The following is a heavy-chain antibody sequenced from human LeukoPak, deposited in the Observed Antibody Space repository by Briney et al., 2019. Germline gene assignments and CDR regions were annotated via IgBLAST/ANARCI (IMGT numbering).Heavy chain of an antibody. D-gene: IGHD6-13*01. Sequence: GGSLKLSCAASGFTFNNFTMNWVRRAPGKGLEWVSSISSSSSYIYYADSVKGRFTISRDNAKNSLYLQMNSLRAEDTAVYYCARDIGDSSSDCWGQGTLVTVSS. CDR3: ARDIGDSSSDC. J-gene: IGHJ4*02. CDR1: GFTFNNFT. CDR2: ISSSSSYI. V-gene: IGHV3-21*01.